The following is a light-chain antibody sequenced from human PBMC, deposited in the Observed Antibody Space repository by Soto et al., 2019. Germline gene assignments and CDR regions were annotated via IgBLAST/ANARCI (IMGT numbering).Light chain of an antibody. CDR3: CSYGGTSSSVV. V-gene: IGLV2-23*01. CDR2: EGN. J-gene: IGLJ2*01. Sequence: QSVLTQPASESGSPGQSITISCTGNSSDVGNFNLASWYQQYPGKVPKLMIYEGNKRPSGVSDRFSGSKSGNTASLTISGLQAEDEADYYCCSYGGTSSSVVFGGGTKLTVL. CDR1: SSDVGNFNL.